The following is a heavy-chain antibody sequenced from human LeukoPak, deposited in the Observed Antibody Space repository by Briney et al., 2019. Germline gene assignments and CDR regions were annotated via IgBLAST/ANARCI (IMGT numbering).Heavy chain of an antibody. CDR1: GFTFNDCY. D-gene: IGHD2-2*01. V-gene: IGHV3-11*04. Sequence: GGSLRLSCAASGFTFNDCYMSWIRQAPGKGFEWISHIDYGGNSKYYADSVKGRFTISRDNANNSVYLEMNSLRAEDTAIYYCARDLWPAAKAAYWGQGTLVTISS. CDR2: IDYGGNSK. J-gene: IGHJ4*02. CDR3: ARDLWPAAKAAY.